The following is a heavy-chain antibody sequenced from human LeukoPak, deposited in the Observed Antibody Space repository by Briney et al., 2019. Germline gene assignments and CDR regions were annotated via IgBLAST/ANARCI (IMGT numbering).Heavy chain of an antibody. D-gene: IGHD5-18*01. CDR2: ISSSSSYI. CDR3: ASGGRYSYVSLFDY. V-gene: IGHV3-21*01. CDR1: GFTFSSYS. Sequence: PGGSLRLSCAASGFTFSSYSTNWVRQAPGKGPEWVSSISSSSSYIYYADSVKGRFTISRDNAKNSLYLQMNSLRAEDTAVYYCASGGRYSYVSLFDYWGQGTLVTVSS. J-gene: IGHJ4*02.